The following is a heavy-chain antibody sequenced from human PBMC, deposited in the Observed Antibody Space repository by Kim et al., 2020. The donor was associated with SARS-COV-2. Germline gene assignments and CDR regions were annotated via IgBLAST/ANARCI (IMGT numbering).Heavy chain of an antibody. Sequence: FYAASVEGRFTISRDNAKNSLFLQMNSLRDEDTALYYCVRVRMCGAFDMWGQGTMVTVSS. J-gene: IGHJ3*02. V-gene: IGHV3-48*02. D-gene: IGHD2-21*01. CDR3: VRVRMCGAFDM.